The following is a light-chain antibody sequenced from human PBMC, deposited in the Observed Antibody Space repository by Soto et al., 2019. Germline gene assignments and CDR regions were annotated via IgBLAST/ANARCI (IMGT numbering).Light chain of an antibody. CDR2: DVS. V-gene: IGLV2-14*01. J-gene: IGLJ1*01. CDR1: SSDVGGYNY. Sequence: QRVLTQPASVSGFAGQALTISCTGTSSDVGGYNYVSWYQQHPGKAPKLMIYDVSNRPSGVSNRFSGSKSGNTASLTISGLQAEDEADYYCSSYTSSSTPYVSGTGTKVPVL. CDR3: SSYTSSSTPYV.